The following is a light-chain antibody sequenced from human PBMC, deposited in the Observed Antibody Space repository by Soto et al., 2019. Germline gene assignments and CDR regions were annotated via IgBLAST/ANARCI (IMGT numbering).Light chain of an antibody. CDR1: QSINSD. Sequence: EIVVTQSPATLTVSPGETTRLSCRASQSINSDVAWYQQKVGQTPRLLIHGASTRATGIAARFSGSGSGTDFTLTISRLEPEDSAVYYCQQYGSSPTWTFGQGTKVDIK. V-gene: IGKV3-20*01. CDR2: GAS. CDR3: QQYGSSPTWT. J-gene: IGKJ1*01.